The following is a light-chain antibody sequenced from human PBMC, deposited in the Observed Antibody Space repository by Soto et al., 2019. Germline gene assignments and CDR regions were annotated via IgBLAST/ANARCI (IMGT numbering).Light chain of an antibody. Sequence: TQSPATLSVSPGESVTLSCRASQSIGPNLAWYQDIPGQAPRLLMYSASLRATGIPARFSGSGSGTQFTLTISSLQSEDFGVYYCQHNNNWPPEGTFGHGTRVDVK. CDR2: SAS. J-gene: IGKJ3*01. CDR1: QSIGPN. V-gene: IGKV3-15*01. CDR3: QHNNNWPPEGT.